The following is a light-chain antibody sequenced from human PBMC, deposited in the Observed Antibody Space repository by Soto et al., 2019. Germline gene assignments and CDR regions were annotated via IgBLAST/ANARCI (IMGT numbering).Light chain of an antibody. V-gene: IGKV3D-20*02. J-gene: IGKJ5*01. CDR3: QQRSNWLT. CDR1: QSVSSSY. CDR2: NAF. Sequence: EIVLTQSPGTLSLSPGERATLSCRASQSVSSSYLAWYQQKPGQAPRLLIYNAFNRATGIPDRFSGSGSGTDFTLTISRLEPEDFAVYYCQQRSNWLTFGQGTRLE.